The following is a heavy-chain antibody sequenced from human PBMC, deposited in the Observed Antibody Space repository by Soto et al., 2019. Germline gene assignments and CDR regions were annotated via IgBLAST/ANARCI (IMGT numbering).Heavy chain of an antibody. CDR1: GFTFSSYG. Sequence: QVQLVESGGGVVQPGRSLRLSCAASGFTFSSYGMHWVRQAPGKGVEWVAVISYDGSNKYYADSVKGRFTISRDNSKNTLYLQMNSLRAEDTAVYYCAKVSTAMTSFDYWGQGTLVTVSS. D-gene: IGHD5-18*01. V-gene: IGHV3-30*18. CDR3: AKVSTAMTSFDY. J-gene: IGHJ4*02. CDR2: ISYDGSNK.